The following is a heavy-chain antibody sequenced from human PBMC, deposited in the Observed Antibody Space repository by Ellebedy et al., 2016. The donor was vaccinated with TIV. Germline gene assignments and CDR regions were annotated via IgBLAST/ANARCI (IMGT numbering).Heavy chain of an antibody. Sequence: PGGSLRLSCAASGFMFNTYAMSWVRQAPGRGLEWVSTISGSGGTTYYVDSMKGRFTISRDNSKNTLDLQMNILRAEDTAIYYCAKDDRGSGYFMLFDSWGQGTLVTVSS. J-gene: IGHJ4*02. CDR3: AKDDRGSGYFMLFDS. CDR2: ISGSGGTT. V-gene: IGHV3-23*01. D-gene: IGHD3-3*01. CDR1: GFMFNTYA.